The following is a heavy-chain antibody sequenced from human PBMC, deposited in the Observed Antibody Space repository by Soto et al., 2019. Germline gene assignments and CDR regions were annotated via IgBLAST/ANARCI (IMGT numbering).Heavy chain of an antibody. CDR1: GYTFTSYG. D-gene: IGHD3-3*01. CDR3: ARDQPLYYDFWSGYRTVGYLDY. J-gene: IGHJ4*02. CDR2: ISAYNGNT. V-gene: IGHV1-18*01. Sequence: ASVKVSCKASGYTFTSYGISWVRQAPGQGLEWMGWISAYNGNTNYAQKLQGRVTMTTDTSTSTAYMELRSLRSDDTAVYYCARDQPLYYDFWSGYRTVGYLDYWGQGTLVTVSS.